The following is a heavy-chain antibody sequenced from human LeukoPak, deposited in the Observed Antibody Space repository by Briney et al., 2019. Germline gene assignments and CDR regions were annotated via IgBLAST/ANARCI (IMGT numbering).Heavy chain of an antibody. Sequence: ASVKVSCKASGYTFTSYAMHWVRQAPGQRLEWMGWINPNSGGTNYAQKFQGRVTMTRDTSISTAYMELSRLRSDDTAVYYCARPIGGASFDYWGQGTLVTVSS. V-gene: IGHV1-2*02. D-gene: IGHD2-21*01. CDR3: ARPIGGASFDY. J-gene: IGHJ4*02. CDR1: GYTFTSYA. CDR2: INPNSGGT.